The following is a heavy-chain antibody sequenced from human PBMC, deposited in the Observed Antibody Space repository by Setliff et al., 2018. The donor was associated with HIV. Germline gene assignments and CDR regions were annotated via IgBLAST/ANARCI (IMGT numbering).Heavy chain of an antibody. Sequence: GGSLRLSCAASGFTFSDYYMAWIRQAPGKGLEWISGIATAGDTYYPDSVKGRFTIARENGKNSVYLQMNSLRDGDTAVYYCARGRVRGVLDYWGQGTLVTVSS. CDR1: GFTFSDYY. CDR3: ARGRVRGVLDY. V-gene: IGHV3-13*01. J-gene: IGHJ4*02. CDR2: IATAGDT. D-gene: IGHD3-10*01.